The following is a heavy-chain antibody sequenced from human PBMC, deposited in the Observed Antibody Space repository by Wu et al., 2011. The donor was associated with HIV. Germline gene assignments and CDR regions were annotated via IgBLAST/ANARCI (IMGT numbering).Heavy chain of an antibody. J-gene: IGHJ3*02. Sequence: QVQLAQSAAEVKKPGSSVKVSCQTSGGARSSYGFNWLRQAPGQGLEWMGGIIPVFDTPTYSQKFQGRVTITADESTSTAYMELSSLRSEDTAVYYCARGYYYDSSGYAFDIWGQGTMVTVSS. D-gene: IGHD3-22*01. CDR3: ARGYYYDSSGYAFDI. V-gene: IGHV1-69*12. CDR2: IIPVFDTP. CDR1: GGARSSYG.